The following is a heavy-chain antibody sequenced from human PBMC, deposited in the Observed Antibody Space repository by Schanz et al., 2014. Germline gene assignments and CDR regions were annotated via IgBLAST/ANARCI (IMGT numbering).Heavy chain of an antibody. D-gene: IGHD6-19*01. J-gene: IGHJ4*02. CDR1: GFTVNTNY. CDR2: ISNSGTTI. V-gene: IGHV3-11*01. Sequence: VQLVESGGGLIQPGGSLRLSCAVSGFTVNTNYMSWVRQAPGKGLEWVSYISNSGTTIYYADSVKGRFTISRDNAKNSLYLQMNSLRVEDTAVYYCARDLISSGWYGWGQGTLVTVSS. CDR3: ARDLISSGWYG.